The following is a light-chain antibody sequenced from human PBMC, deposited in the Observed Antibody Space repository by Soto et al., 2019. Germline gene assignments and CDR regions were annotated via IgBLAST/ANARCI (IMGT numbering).Light chain of an antibody. CDR3: QQYNSDYT. Sequence: DIQMTQSPSTLSASVGDRVTITCRASQSISTSLAWYQQKPGKAPKFLIYDASSLESGVASRFSGSGSGSEFTLTISSLQPDDFASYYFQQYNSDYTFGQGTKLEIK. CDR2: DAS. J-gene: IGKJ2*01. CDR1: QSISTS. V-gene: IGKV1-5*01.